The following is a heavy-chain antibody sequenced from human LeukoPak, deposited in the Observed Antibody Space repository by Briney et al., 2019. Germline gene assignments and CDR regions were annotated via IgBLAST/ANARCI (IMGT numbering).Heavy chain of an antibody. CDR3: TPGYSGYDQAPRFDY. D-gene: IGHD5-12*01. Sequence: GGSLRLSCAASGFTFSGSAMHWVRQASGKGLEWVGRIRSKTNNYATAYAASVKGRFTISRDDSKNTAYLQMNSLNTEDTAVYYCTPGYSGYDQAPRFDYWGQGTLVTVSS. V-gene: IGHV3-73*01. J-gene: IGHJ4*02. CDR1: GFTFSGSA. CDR2: IRSKTNNYAT.